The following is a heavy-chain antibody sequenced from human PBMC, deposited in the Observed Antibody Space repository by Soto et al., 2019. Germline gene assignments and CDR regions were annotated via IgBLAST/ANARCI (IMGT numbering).Heavy chain of an antibody. CDR3: ARLYYVSGSSPYYYYGMDV. CDR1: GFTFSFYS. D-gene: IGHD3-10*01. V-gene: IGHV3-48*02. J-gene: IGHJ6*02. CDR2: ISGSSTTI. Sequence: GGSLRLSCAASGFTFSFYSMNWVRQAPGKGLEWVSYISGSSTTIYYADSVKGRFTISRDNAKNSLYLQMNSLRDEDTAVYYCARLYYVSGSSPYYYYGMDVWGQGTTVTASS.